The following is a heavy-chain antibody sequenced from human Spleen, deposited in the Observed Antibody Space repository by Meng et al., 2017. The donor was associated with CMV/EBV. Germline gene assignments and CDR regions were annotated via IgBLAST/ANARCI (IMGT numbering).Heavy chain of an antibody. CDR2: IYYSGST. Sequence: SETLSLTCTVSGGSISSYYWSWIRQPPGKGLEWIGYIYYSGSTNYNPSLKSRVTISVDTSKNQFSLKLSSVTAADTAVYYCARANFVVVPAASNWFDPWGQGTLVTVSS. CDR3: ARANFVVVPAASNWFDP. V-gene: IGHV4-59*01. J-gene: IGHJ5*02. CDR1: GGSISSYY. D-gene: IGHD2-2*01.